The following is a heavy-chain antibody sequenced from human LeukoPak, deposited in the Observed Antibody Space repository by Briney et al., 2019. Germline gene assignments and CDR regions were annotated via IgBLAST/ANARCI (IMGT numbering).Heavy chain of an antibody. J-gene: IGHJ4*02. Sequence: PGGSLRLSCAASGFTFTNARMSWVRQAPGNVLESARRVTSKTEGGTADYSAPVKGRFTISRDDSKNILYLQMSSLETEDTGVYYCTTVGNWNPRSYWGQGTLVTVSS. CDR1: GFTFTNAR. V-gene: IGHV3-15*01. D-gene: IGHD1-20*01. CDR3: TTVGNWNPRSY. CDR2: VTSKTEGGTA.